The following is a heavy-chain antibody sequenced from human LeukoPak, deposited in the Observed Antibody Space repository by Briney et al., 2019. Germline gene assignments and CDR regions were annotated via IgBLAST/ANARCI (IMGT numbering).Heavy chain of an antibody. CDR2: IYYSGSTFSGST. CDR3: ARGMDAAGLFDY. J-gene: IGHJ4*02. V-gene: IGHV4-39*07. Sequence: SGTLSLTCTVSGGSISSGTYHWGWIRQPPGKGLEWIGTIYYSGSTFSGSTYYSPSLKSRVTISVDMSKNQFSLKLSSVTAADTAVYYCARGMDAAGLFDYWGQGTLVTVSS. D-gene: IGHD6-13*01. CDR1: GGSISSGTYH.